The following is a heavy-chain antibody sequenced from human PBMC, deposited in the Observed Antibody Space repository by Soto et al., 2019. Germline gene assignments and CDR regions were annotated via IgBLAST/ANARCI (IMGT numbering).Heavy chain of an antibody. J-gene: IGHJ5*02. CDR2: IIPIFGTA. D-gene: IGHD6-13*01. Sequence: QVQLVQSGAEVKKPGSSVKVSCKASGVTFSSYAISWVRQAPGQGLEWMGGIIPIFGTANYAQKFQGRVTITADESTSTAYMELSSLRSEDTAVYYCARDGEKGIAAAAGWFDPWGQGTMVTVSS. V-gene: IGHV1-69*01. CDR1: GVTFSSYA. CDR3: ARDGEKGIAAAAGWFDP.